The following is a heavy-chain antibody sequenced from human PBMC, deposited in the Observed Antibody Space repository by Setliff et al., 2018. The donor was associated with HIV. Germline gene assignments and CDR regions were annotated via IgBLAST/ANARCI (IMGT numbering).Heavy chain of an antibody. CDR1: GYSFTGYY. CDR3: ARAESGDYLHYFDS. J-gene: IGHJ4*02. Sequence: ASVKVSCKTSGYSFTGYYIHWVQQAPGQGLEWMGWINPNSGATDYAQNFLGRVTMARDTSSDTAYMDLNGLNSDDTAMYFWARAESGDYLHYFDSWGQGTLVTVSS. CDR2: INPNSGAT. V-gene: IGHV1-2*02. D-gene: IGHD4-17*01.